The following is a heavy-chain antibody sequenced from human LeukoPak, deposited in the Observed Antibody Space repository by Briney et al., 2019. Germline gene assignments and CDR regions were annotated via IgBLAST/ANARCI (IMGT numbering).Heavy chain of an antibody. CDR2: ISSSGSTI. D-gene: IGHD6-19*01. CDR1: GFTLSSYE. CDR3: ARGPRAVAGFDY. Sequence: GGSLRLSCLPTGFTLSSYELNWVRQAPGKGLEWVSYISSSGSTIYYADSVKGRFTISRDNAKNSLYLQMNSLRAEDTAVYYCARGPRAVAGFDYWGQGTLVTVSS. J-gene: IGHJ4*02. V-gene: IGHV3-48*03.